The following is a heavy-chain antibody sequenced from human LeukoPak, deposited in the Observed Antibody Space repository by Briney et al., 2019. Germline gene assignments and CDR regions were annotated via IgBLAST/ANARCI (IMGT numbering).Heavy chain of an antibody. CDR3: AREPWESYRYGAFDI. CDR1: GGTFSSYA. Sequence: GASVKVSCKASGGTFSSYAISWVRQAPGQGLEWMGGIIPIFGTANYAQKFQGRVTITADRSTSTAYMELSSLRSEDTAVYYCAREPWESYRYGAFDIWGQGTMVTVSS. D-gene: IGHD3-16*02. CDR2: IIPIFGTA. V-gene: IGHV1-69*06. J-gene: IGHJ3*02.